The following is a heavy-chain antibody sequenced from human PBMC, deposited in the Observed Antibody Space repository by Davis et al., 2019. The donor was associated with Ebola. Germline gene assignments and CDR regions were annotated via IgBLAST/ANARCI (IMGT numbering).Heavy chain of an antibody. CDR1: GGSISSYY. D-gene: IGHD2-15*01. Sequence: MPSETLSLTCTVSGGSISSYYWSWIRQPPGKGLEWIGFIFYSGSTTYNPSLKSRVAISIDTSKNQFSLKLTSVTAADTAVYYCARYYCSGGKCYYFDYWGHGTLVTVSS. J-gene: IGHJ4*01. CDR3: ARYYCSGGKCYYFDY. CDR2: IFYSGST. V-gene: IGHV4-59*01.